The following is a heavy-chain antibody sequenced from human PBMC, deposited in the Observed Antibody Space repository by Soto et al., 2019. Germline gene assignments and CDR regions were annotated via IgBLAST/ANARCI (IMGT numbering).Heavy chain of an antibody. Sequence: QTLSLTCPISGDSVSSNSAAWNWIRQSPSRGLEWLGRTYYRSKWYNDYAVSVKSRITINPDTSKNQFSLQLNSVTPEDTAVYYCARGENSSSWDGYNWCDHWGQGTLVRVSP. CDR1: GDSVSSNSAA. V-gene: IGHV6-1*01. J-gene: IGHJ5*02. CDR2: TYYRSKWYN. CDR3: ARGENSSSWDGYNWCDH. D-gene: IGHD6-13*01.